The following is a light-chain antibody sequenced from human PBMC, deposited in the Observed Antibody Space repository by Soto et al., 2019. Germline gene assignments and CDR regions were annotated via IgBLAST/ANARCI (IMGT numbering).Light chain of an antibody. J-gene: IGKJ3*01. Sequence: EIVLTQSPGTLSLSPGERATLSCRASQSVSNTYLAWYQQKPGQAPRLLIYGASSRATGIPDRFSGSGSGTDFTLTISRLEPEDFAVYYCQQYGRSPHLFTFGHGTKV. V-gene: IGKV3-20*01. CDR3: QQYGRSPHLFT. CDR1: QSVSNTY. CDR2: GAS.